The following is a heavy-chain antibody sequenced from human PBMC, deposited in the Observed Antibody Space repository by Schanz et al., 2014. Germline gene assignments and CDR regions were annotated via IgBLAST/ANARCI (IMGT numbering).Heavy chain of an antibody. J-gene: IGHJ6*04. CDR3: ARPRFDYGEVDY. V-gene: IGHV3-33*01. CDR2: IWNNGVTK. D-gene: IGHD4-17*01. CDR1: GFSLNTYG. Sequence: QAQLMESGGGVVQPGTSLILSCSVSGFSLNTYGIHWFRQPAGKGLEWVAVIWNNGVTKYYADSVRGRFTISRDRFQNTLYLRMSSLRAEDTAVYYCARPRFDYGEVDYWGKGTTVTVSP.